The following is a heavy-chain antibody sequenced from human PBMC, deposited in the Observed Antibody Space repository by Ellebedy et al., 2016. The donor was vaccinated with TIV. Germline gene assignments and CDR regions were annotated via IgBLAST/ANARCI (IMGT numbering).Heavy chain of an antibody. CDR1: GGSISSYY. D-gene: IGHD4-23*01. J-gene: IGHJ4*02. V-gene: IGHV4-59*08. Sequence: MPGGSLRLSCTVSGGSISSYYWSWIRQPTGKGLEWIGYIYYSGSTNYNPSFKSRVTISVDTSKNQFSLKLSSVTAADTAVYYCARRMTTVAKFDYWGQGTLVTVSS. CDR2: IYYSGST. CDR3: ARRMTTVAKFDY.